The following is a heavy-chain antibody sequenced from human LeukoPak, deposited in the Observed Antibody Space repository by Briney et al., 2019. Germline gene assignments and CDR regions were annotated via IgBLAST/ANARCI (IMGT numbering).Heavy chain of an antibody. CDR2: INPNSGGT. Sequence: GASVKVSCKASGYTFTGYYMHWVRQAPGQGLEWMGWINPNSGGTNYAQKSQGRVTMTRDTSISTAYMELSRLRSDDTAVYYCARALAAMVRGVIISAVGGYWGQGTLVTVSS. D-gene: IGHD3-10*01. CDR3: ARALAAMVRGVIISAVGGY. J-gene: IGHJ4*02. CDR1: GYTFTGYY. V-gene: IGHV1-2*02.